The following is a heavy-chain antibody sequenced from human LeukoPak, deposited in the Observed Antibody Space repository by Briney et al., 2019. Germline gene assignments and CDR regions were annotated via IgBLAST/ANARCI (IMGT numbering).Heavy chain of an antibody. J-gene: IGHJ4*02. CDR2: ISGSGGNT. CDR1: GFTFSSYA. V-gene: IGHV3-23*01. D-gene: IGHD4-17*01. CDR3: AKESLRNTVTTRSEADY. Sequence: GGSLRLSCAASGFTFSSYARSWVRQSPGKGLESVSTISGSGGNTYYADSVKGRFTISRDNSKNTLYLQMNSLRAEDTAVYYCAKESLRNTVTTRSEADYWGQGTLVTVSS.